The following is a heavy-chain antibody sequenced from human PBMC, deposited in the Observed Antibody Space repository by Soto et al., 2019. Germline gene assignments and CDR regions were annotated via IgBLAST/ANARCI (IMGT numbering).Heavy chain of an antibody. V-gene: IGHV1-58*01. D-gene: IGHD6-13*01. CDR3: AADDSSSWHYYYGMDV. J-gene: IGHJ6*02. CDR2: IVVGSGNT. Sequence: QMQLVQSGPEVKKPGTSVKVSCKASGFTFTSSAVQWVRQARGQRLEWLGWIVVGSGNTNYAQKFQERVTITRDMSTSTAYMELSSLRSEDTAVYYCAADDSSSWHYYYGMDVWGQGTTVTVSS. CDR1: GFTFTSSA.